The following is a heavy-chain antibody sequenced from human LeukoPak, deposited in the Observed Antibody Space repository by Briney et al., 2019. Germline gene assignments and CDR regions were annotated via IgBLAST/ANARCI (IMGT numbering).Heavy chain of an antibody. D-gene: IGHD3-9*01. Sequence: GGTLRLSCAASGFTFSSYGMHWVRQAPGKGLEWVAFIRYDGSNKYYADSVKGRFTISRDNSKNTLYLQMNSLRAEDTAVYYCAKDLPSYYDILTGYYVDYWGQGTLVTVSS. CDR1: GFTFSSYG. V-gene: IGHV3-30*02. CDR3: AKDLPSYYDILTGYYVDY. J-gene: IGHJ4*02. CDR2: IRYDGSNK.